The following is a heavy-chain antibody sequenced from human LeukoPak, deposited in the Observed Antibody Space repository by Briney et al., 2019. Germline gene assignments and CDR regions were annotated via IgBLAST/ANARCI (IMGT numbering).Heavy chain of an antibody. Sequence: SGGSLRLSCAASGFTFSDYYVSWIRQAPGKGLEWVSYISSSSSYTNYADSVKGRFTISRDNAKNSLYLQMNSLRAEDTAVYYCARSPRLGYDSSGYYDWGQGTLVTVSS. D-gene: IGHD3-22*01. CDR3: ARSPRLGYDSSGYYD. J-gene: IGHJ4*02. CDR1: GFTFSDYY. V-gene: IGHV3-11*03. CDR2: ISSSSSYT.